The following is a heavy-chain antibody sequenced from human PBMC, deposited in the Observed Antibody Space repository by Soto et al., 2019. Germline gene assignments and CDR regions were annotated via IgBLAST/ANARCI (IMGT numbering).Heavy chain of an antibody. CDR2: ISYDGSKT. V-gene: IGHV3-30*18. D-gene: IGHD1-7*01. J-gene: IGHJ6*02. CDR3: AKVSNFRDDYYYDMDV. Sequence: ESGGGVVQPGRSLRLSCAASGFTFSNYGMHWVRQAPGKGLEWVAIISYDGSKTYYADSVKGRFTISRDNSKNTLYLQMNSLRAEDTAVYYCAKVSNFRDDYYYDMDVWGQGTTVTVSS. CDR1: GFTFSNYG.